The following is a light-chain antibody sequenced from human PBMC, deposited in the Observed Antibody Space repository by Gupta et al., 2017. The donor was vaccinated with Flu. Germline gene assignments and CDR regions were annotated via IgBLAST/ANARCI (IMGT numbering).Light chain of an antibody. CDR2: AAP. J-gene: IGKJ1*01. CDR1: QGISTY. V-gene: IGKV1-27*01. Sequence: PSSLSASIGDRVTITCRASQGISTYLAWYQQKPGKVPNLLIYAAPTLHSGVPSRFSGNGSVTDFTLTISSLQPEDVATYYCQKYKDAPWTFGQGTKVEIK. CDR3: QKYKDAPWT.